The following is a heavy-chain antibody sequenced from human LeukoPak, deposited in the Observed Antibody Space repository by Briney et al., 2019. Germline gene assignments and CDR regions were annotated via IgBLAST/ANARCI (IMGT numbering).Heavy chain of an antibody. CDR1: GDSVSSNSAA. CDR3: ARDREAVGSPLVGQIYGTDV. Sequence: SQTLSLTCAISGDSVSSNSAAWNWIRQSPSRGLEWLGRTYYRSKWYNDYAVSVKSRITINPDTSKNQFSLQLNSVTPEDTAVYYCARDREAVGSPLVGQIYGTDVWGQGTTVTVSS. D-gene: IGHD1-26*01. V-gene: IGHV6-1*01. J-gene: IGHJ6*02. CDR2: TYYRSKWYN.